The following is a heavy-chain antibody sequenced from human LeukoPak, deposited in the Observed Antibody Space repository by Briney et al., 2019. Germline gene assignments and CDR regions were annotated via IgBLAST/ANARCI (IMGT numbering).Heavy chain of an antibody. CDR2: IYSGGGT. CDR1: GFTFRSFE. D-gene: IGHD4-17*01. Sequence: PGGSLRLSCAASGFTFRSFEMNWVRQAPGKGLEWVSLIYSGGGTYYADSVKGRFTISRDNSRNTLSLQMNSLRVDDTAVYYCARGFRSVTTWGYFDYWGQGALVTVSS. J-gene: IGHJ4*02. V-gene: IGHV3-66*01. CDR3: ARGFRSVTTWGYFDY.